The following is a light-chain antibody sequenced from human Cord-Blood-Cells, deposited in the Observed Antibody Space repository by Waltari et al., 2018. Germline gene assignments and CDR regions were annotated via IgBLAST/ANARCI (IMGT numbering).Light chain of an antibody. CDR1: SSAAGGHNS. Sequence: QSALPQPASVSGSPGPSLTISCTGTSSAAGGHNSVSWYQQHPGKAPKLMIYDVSNRPSGVSNRFSGSKSGNTASLTISGLQAEDEADYYCSSYTSSSTLVFGGGTKLTVL. CDR3: SSYTSSSTLV. J-gene: IGLJ3*02. CDR2: DVS. V-gene: IGLV2-14*01.